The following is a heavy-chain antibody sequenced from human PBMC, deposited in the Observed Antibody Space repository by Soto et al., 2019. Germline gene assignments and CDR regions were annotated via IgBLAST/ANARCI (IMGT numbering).Heavy chain of an antibody. V-gene: IGHV1-3*01. CDR1: GYTFTDYA. Sequence: QAQLVQSGAEAKQPGASVKVSCKASGYTFTDYALHWVRQAPGQGLEWMGWINVGNGNTNYEQKLQDRVTMTTDTSTNTAYLELRSLRSDDTAVYYCARAGHYYDSSGYANWGQGTLVTVSS. CDR2: INVGNGNT. CDR3: ARAGHYYDSSGYAN. D-gene: IGHD3-22*01. J-gene: IGHJ4*02.